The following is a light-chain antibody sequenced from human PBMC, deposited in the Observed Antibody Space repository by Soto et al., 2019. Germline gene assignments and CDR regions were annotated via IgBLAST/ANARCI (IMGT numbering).Light chain of an antibody. J-gene: IGKJ1*01. CDR3: QQYNTYPWT. CDR2: DAS. Sequence: DIQMTQSPSILSASLGYRVTITCRASESIRRWLAWDQQKPGKAHKLLIYDASNLHSGVPSRFRGSGSGTDFTLTISRLHPDDFATYYCQQYNTYPWTFGQGTKVDI. CDR1: ESIRRW. V-gene: IGKV1-5*01.